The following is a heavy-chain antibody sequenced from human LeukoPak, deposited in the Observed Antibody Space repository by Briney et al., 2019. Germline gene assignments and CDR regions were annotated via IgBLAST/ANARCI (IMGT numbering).Heavy chain of an antibody. J-gene: IGHJ4*02. CDR3: GRAFPPLRTAAAGDY. CDR2: ISYRSSHM. Sequence: PGGSLRLSCTASGFTFSDCDMNWFRQAPGKGLEWVSSISYRSSHMYYAYSVKGRFTISRDNAENSLYLQMNSLRAEDTAVYYCGRAFPPLRTAAAGDYWGQGTLVTVSS. V-gene: IGHV3-21*01. D-gene: IGHD6-13*01. CDR1: GFTFSDCD.